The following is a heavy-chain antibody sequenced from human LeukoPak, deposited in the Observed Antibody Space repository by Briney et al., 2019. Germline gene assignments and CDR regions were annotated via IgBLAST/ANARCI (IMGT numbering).Heavy chain of an antibody. Sequence: SQTLSLTCAISGDSVSSNSAAWNWIRQSPSRGLEWLGRTYYRSKWYNDYAVSVKSRITINPDTSKNQFSLQLNSVTPEDTAVYYCARGLLWFGEREAYYGMDVWGQGTTVTVSS. CDR2: TYYRSKWYN. D-gene: IGHD3-10*01. CDR1: GDSVSSNSAA. V-gene: IGHV6-1*01. CDR3: ARGLLWFGEREAYYGMDV. J-gene: IGHJ6*02.